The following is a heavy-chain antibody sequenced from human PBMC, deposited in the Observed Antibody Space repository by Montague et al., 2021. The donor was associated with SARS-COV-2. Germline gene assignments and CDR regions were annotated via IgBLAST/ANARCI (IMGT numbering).Heavy chain of an antibody. CDR1: GFISGIYW. J-gene: IGHJ6*02. CDR3: AGVKGTMGYYYAMDV. V-gene: IGHV3-74*01. D-gene: IGHD1-7*01. Sequence: SLRLSCAASGFISGIYWMHWVRQPPGKGLEWVSRINSEGSSICYADSVKGRFTISRDNARNTLYLQMNSLRVEDTAVYYCAGVKGTMGYYYAMDVWGQGTTVTVSS. CDR2: INSEGSSI.